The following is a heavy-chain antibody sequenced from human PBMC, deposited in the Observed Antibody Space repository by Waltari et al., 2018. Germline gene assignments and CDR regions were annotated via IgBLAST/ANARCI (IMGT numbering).Heavy chain of an antibody. V-gene: IGHV3-21*01. Sequence: EVQLVESGGGLVKPGGSLRLSCAASGFTFSSYSMTWVRQAPGKVLEWVSSISSSSSYIYYADSVKGRFTISRDNAKNSLYLQMNSLRAEDTAVYYCARGAYSSSCPFDYWGQGTLVTVSS. CDR1: GFTFSSYS. D-gene: IGHD6-13*01. CDR3: ARGAYSSSCPFDY. J-gene: IGHJ4*02. CDR2: ISSSSSYI.